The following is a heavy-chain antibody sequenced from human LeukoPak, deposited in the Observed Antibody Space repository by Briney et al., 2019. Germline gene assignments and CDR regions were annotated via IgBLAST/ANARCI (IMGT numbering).Heavy chain of an antibody. J-gene: IGHJ4*02. CDR3: ARHAPSGGYFDY. Sequence: SETLSLTCTVSAXSISSSNYYWSWTRQPPGKGVEWIGDIYYSESTNYNSSLKSRLTISVDTSKNQFSLKLTSVTAADTAVYYCARHAPSGGYFDYWGQGTLVTVSS. V-gene: IGHV4-61*05. CDR1: AXSISSSNYY. CDR2: IYYSEST. D-gene: IGHD3-10*01.